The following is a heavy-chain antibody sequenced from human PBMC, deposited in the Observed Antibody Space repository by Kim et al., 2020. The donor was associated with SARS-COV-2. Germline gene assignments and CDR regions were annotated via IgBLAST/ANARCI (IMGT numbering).Heavy chain of an antibody. V-gene: IGHV3-9*01. D-gene: IGHD3-22*01. CDR2: ISWNSGSI. CDR3: AKDKDYDSSGYLDQ. J-gene: IGHJ4*02. Sequence: GGSLRLSCAASGFTFGDYAMHWVRQAPGKGLEWVSVISWNSGSIGYADSVKGRFTISRDNAKNSLYLQMNSLRAEDTALYYCAKDKDYDSSGYLDQWGQGTLVTVSS. CDR1: GFTFGDYA.